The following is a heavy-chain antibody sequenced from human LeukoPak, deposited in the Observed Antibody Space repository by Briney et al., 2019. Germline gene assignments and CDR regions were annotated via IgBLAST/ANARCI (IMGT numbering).Heavy chain of an antibody. CDR3: ATDVPAVTIFGY. J-gene: IGHJ4*02. CDR1: GFTFNIYE. Sequence: GGSLRLSCAASGFTFNIYEMNWVRQAPGKGLEWVSYISSSGSAIYYADSVKGRFTISRDNAKNSLYLQMNSLRAEDTAVYYCATDVPAVTIFGYWGQGTLVTVSS. D-gene: IGHD2-2*01. V-gene: IGHV3-48*03. CDR2: ISSSGSAI.